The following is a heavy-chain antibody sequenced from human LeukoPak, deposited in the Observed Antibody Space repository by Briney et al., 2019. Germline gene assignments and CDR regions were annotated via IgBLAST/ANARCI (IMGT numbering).Heavy chain of an antibody. CDR2: IYWDDDK. V-gene: IGHV2-5*08. J-gene: IGHJ5*02. CDR1: GFSLSTSGMC. D-gene: IGHD6-13*01. CDR3: AHRKQLANWFDP. Sequence: ESGPALVKPPQTLTLTCTFSGFSLSTSGMCVSWIRQPPGKALEWLALIYWDDDKRYSPSLKSRLTITKDTSKHQVVLTMTNMDPVHTATYYCAHRKQLANWFDPWGQGTLVTVSS.